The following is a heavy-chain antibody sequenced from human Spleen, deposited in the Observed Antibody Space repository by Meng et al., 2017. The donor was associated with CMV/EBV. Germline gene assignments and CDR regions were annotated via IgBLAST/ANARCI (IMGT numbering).Heavy chain of an antibody. Sequence: SGFTFSSYGMHWVRQAPGKGLEWVAFIRYDGSNKCYADSVKGRFTISRDNSKNTLYLQMNSLRAEDTAVYYCAKGGGSSWYDGYFDYWGQGTLVTVSS. CDR1: GFTFSSYG. CDR3: AKGGGSSWYDGYFDY. D-gene: IGHD6-13*01. J-gene: IGHJ4*02. V-gene: IGHV3-30*02. CDR2: IRYDGSNK.